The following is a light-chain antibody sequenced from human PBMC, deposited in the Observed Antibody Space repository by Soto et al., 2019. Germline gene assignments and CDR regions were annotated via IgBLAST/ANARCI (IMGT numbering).Light chain of an antibody. CDR1: SSDVGGYNY. Sequence: ITISCTGTSSDVGGYNYVSWYQQHPGKAPKLMIYDVSNRPSGVSNRFSGSKSGNTASLTISGLQAEDEADYYCSSYTSSTHYV. CDR2: DVS. V-gene: IGLV2-14*04. J-gene: IGLJ1*01. CDR3: SSYTSSTHYV.